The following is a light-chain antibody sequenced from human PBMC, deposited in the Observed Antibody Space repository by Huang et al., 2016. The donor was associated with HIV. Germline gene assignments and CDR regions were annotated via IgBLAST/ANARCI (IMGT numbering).Light chain of an antibody. CDR3: QQYDNWPPFT. CDR1: HSVRSN. V-gene: IGKV3-15*01. CDR2: DAS. Sequence: EVVMTQSPGTLSVSPGDRATLSCRASHSVRSNLAWYQQKPGQAPRLLIYDASTRATGVPARFSGSGSGTQFTLSISSLQSEDFAVYYCQQYDNWPPFTFGPGTKVDIK. J-gene: IGKJ3*01.